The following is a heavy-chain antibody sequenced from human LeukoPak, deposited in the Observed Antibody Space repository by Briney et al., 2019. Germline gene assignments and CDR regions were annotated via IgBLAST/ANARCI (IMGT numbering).Heavy chain of an antibody. Sequence: ASVKVSCKASGYTFTSYYMHWVRQAPGQGLEWMGIINPSGGSTSYAQKFQGRVTMTGDMSTSTVYMELSSLRSEDTAVYYCARGSYNGYNSENWFDPWGQGTLVTVSS. CDR2: INPSGGST. J-gene: IGHJ5*02. CDR3: ARGSYNGYNSENWFDP. CDR1: GYTFTSYY. V-gene: IGHV1-46*01. D-gene: IGHD5-24*01.